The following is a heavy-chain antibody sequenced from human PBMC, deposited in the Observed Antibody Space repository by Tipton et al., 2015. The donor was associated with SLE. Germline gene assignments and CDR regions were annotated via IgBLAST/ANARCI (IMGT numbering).Heavy chain of an antibody. CDR1: GDSVTSGLYY. CDR2: KYISGTS. V-gene: IGHV4-61*02. CDR3: ARGAPREKDYYYYYMDV. J-gene: IGHJ6*03. Sequence: TLSLTCSVSGDSVTSGLYYWSWIRQAAGKGLEWIGRKYISGTSNHNPSLKSRVTISVDTSKNQFSLKLSSVTAADTAVYYCARGAPREKDYYYYYMDVWGKGATVTVSS.